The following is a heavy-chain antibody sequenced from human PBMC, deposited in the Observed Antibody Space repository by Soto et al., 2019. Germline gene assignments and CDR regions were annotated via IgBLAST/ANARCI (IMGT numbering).Heavy chain of an antibody. Sequence: SVKVSCKASGGTFSSYAISWVRQAPGQGLEWMGGIIPIFGTANYAQKFQGRVTVTADKSTSTAYMELSSLRSEDTAVYYCASPGHYYDSSGYYYGRYAFDIWGQGTMVTVSS. CDR1: GGTFSSYA. D-gene: IGHD3-22*01. V-gene: IGHV1-69*06. J-gene: IGHJ3*02. CDR3: ASPGHYYDSSGYYYGRYAFDI. CDR2: IIPIFGTA.